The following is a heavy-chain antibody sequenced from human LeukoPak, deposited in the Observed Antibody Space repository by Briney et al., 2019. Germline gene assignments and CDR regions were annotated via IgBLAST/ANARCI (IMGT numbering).Heavy chain of an antibody. Sequence: SETLSLTCTVSGGSISSSSNYWGWIRPPPGKGLEWFRSINYSGTNYYHPSLNSRVTISADTSKNQFSLKLSSVTAAGTAVYYCARETCDYGDYGPVDYWGQGTLVTVSS. CDR3: ARETCDYGDYGPVDY. J-gene: IGHJ4*02. D-gene: IGHD4-17*01. V-gene: IGHV4-39*07. CDR2: INYSGTN. CDR1: GGSISSSSNY.